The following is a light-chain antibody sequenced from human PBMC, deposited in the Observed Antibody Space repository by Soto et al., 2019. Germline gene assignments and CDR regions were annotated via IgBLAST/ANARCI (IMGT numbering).Light chain of an antibody. CDR2: DVR. J-gene: IGLJ2*01. CDR3: CSYAGDYTLV. V-gene: IGLV2-11*01. Sequence: QSVLTQPRSMSGSPGQSVTISCSGTGSDIGSYDYVAWYQQHPDKAPKLIIFDVRKRPSGVPDRFSGSKSGSTASLTISGLQAEDEADYYCCSYAGDYTLVFGGGTKVTVL. CDR1: GSDIGSYDY.